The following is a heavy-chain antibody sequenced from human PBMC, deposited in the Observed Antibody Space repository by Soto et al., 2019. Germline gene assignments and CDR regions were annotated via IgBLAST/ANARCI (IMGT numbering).Heavy chain of an antibody. D-gene: IGHD2-8*01. J-gene: IGHJ4*02. CDR1: GFTFSDFY. Sequence: QVQLVESGGGLVKPGGSLRLSCAASGFTFSDFYMSWIRQAPGKGLEWISYISSSGTTTYYTDSVKGRFTISRDNAKNSLYLQMNTLRDEETAVYYCARIWGGGGYALIYWGQGPLVTVSS. V-gene: IGHV3-11*01. CDR3: ARIWGGGGYALIY. CDR2: ISSSGTTT.